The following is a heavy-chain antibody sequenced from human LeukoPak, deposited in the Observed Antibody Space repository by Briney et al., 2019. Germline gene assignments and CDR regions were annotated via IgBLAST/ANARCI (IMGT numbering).Heavy chain of an antibody. CDR2: IYPGDSNT. V-gene: IGHV5-51*01. Sequence: GESLKISCKGSGYSFSSFWIVWVRQMPGKGMEWMEIIYPGDSNTRYSPSFQGQVTISADKSISTAYLQWSSLKASDTAIYYCARTYYYDSSAYFDWFDPWGQGTLVTVSS. J-gene: IGHJ5*02. D-gene: IGHD3-22*01. CDR3: ARTYYYDSSAYFDWFDP. CDR1: GYSFSSFW.